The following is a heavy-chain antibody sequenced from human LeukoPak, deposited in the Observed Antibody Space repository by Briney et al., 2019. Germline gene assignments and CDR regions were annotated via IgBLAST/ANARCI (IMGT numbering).Heavy chain of an antibody. J-gene: IGHJ4*02. CDR2: IYYSGST. D-gene: IGHD4-17*01. CDR3: ARSTLYGDYVIDY. CDR1: GGSISSGGYY. V-gene: IGHV4-61*08. Sequence: PSETLSLTCAVSGGSISSGGYYWSWIRQPPGKGLEWIGYIYYSGSTNYNPSLKSRVTISVDTSKNQFSLKLSSVAAADTAVYYCARSTLYGDYVIDYWGQGTLVTVSS.